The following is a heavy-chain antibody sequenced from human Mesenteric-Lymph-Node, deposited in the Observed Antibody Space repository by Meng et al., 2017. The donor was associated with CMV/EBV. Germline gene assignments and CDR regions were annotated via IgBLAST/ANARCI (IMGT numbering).Heavy chain of an antibody. Sequence: TLSLTCSVSGYSITGGYFWGWIRQPPGKGLEWLALIHWNDDKHYSPSLKSRLTITKDTSKNQVVLTMTNMDPVDTAAYYCGYDSSGYYRYWGQGTLVTVSS. D-gene: IGHD3-22*01. J-gene: IGHJ4*02. V-gene: IGHV2-5*01. CDR3: GYDSSGYYRY. CDR2: IHWNDDK. CDR1: GYSITGGYFW.